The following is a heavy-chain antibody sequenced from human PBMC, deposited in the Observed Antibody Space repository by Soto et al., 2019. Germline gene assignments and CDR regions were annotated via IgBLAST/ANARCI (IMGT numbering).Heavy chain of an antibody. D-gene: IGHD2-2*02. CDR2: ISAYNGNT. CDR3: ARVGSRGEYQLLYADYYYYGMDV. Sequence: GASVKVSCKASGYTFTSYGISWVRQAPGQGLEWMGWISAYNGNTNYAQKLQGRVTMTTDTSTSTAYMELRSLRSDDTAVYYCARVGSRGEYQLLYADYYYYGMDVWGQGTTVTVS. CDR1: GYTFTSYG. V-gene: IGHV1-18*01. J-gene: IGHJ6*02.